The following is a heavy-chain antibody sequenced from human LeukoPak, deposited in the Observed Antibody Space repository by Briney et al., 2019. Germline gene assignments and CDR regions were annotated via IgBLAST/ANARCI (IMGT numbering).Heavy chain of an antibody. CDR1: GFSVSSNY. Sequence: PGGSLRLSCAVSGFSVSSNYMTWVRQAPGEGLEWVSIIYAGGSTYYADSVKGRFTISTDISKNTLYLQMNSLGAEDTAVYYCARDYYASGSYSRFDPWGQGTLVTVSS. CDR2: IYAGGST. J-gene: IGHJ5*02. CDR3: ARDYYASGSYSRFDP. D-gene: IGHD3-10*01. V-gene: IGHV3-53*01.